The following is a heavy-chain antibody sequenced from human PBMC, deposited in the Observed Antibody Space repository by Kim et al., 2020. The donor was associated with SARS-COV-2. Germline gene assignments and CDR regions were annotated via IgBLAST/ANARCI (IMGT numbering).Heavy chain of an antibody. CDR3: TRDWESIAAVYYGMDV. J-gene: IGHJ6*02. V-gene: IGHV3-49*02. Sequence: VKGRFTISRDDSKSIAYLQMNSLKTEDTAVYYCTRDWESIAAVYYGMDVWGQGTTVTVSS. D-gene: IGHD6-6*01.